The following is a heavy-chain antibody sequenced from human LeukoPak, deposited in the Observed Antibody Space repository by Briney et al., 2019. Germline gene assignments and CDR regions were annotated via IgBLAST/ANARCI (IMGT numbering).Heavy chain of an antibody. CDR2: ISACGGNT. J-gene: IGHJ6*03. V-gene: IGHV3-23*01. CDR1: GFTLSSYA. D-gene: IGHD3-10*01. Sequence: GGSLRLSCAASGFTLSSYAMSWVRQAPGKGLEWVSSISACGGNTNYADSVKGRFTISRENSKNTGYLQMTSLRAEDTAVYYCAKVMKGSERLTMVRGVIIKTAGLYYMDVWGKGTTVTVSS. CDR3: AKVMKGSERLTMVRGVIIKTAGLYYMDV.